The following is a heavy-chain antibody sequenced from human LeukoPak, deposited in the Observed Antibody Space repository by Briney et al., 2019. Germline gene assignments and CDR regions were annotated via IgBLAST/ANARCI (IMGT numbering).Heavy chain of an antibody. D-gene: IGHD3-10*01. J-gene: IGHJ6*03. CDR1: GGTFSSYA. Sequence: ASVKVSCKASGGTFSSYAISWVRQAPGQGLEWMGGIIPIFGTANYAQKFQGRVTITADKSTSTAYMELSSLRSEDTAVYYCARDGSGSYFFPDYYYYMDVWGKGTTVTVSS. CDR2: IIPIFGTA. CDR3: ARDGSGSYFFPDYYYYMDV. V-gene: IGHV1-69*06.